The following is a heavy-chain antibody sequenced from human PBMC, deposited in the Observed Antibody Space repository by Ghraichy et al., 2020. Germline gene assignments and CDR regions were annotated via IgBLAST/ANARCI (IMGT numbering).Heavy chain of an antibody. CDR2: ISAYNGNS. V-gene: IGHV1-18*04. J-gene: IGHJ6*02. D-gene: IGHD1-14*01. Sequence: ASVKVSCKASGYIFNSYVISWVRQAPGQGLEWMGWISAYNGNSNHAQKLQDRVIMTTDTSTNTAYMELRSLRSDDTAVYYCARDRKEGGMDVWGQGTTVTVSS. CDR3: ARDRKEGGMDV. CDR1: GYIFNSYV.